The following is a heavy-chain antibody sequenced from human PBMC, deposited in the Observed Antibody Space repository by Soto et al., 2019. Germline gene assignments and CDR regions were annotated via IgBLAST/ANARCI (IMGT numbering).Heavy chain of an antibody. V-gene: IGHV6-1*01. Sequence: PSQTLSLTCVISGDSVSSNSAAWNWIRQSPSRGLEWLGRTYYRSQWYNDYAVSVKGRIIINPDTSKNQFSLQLSSVTPEDTAVYYCARTVSRDYYYKGVHVCTQRTTDPVS. J-gene: IGHJ6*02. CDR2: TYYRSQWYN. CDR1: GDSVSSNSAA. CDR3: ARTVSRDYYYKGVHV.